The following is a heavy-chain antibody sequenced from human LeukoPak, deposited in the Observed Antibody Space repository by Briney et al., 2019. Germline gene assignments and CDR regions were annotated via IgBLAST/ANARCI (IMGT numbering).Heavy chain of an antibody. Sequence: SETLSLTCAVSGGSITSTNLWNWVRQPPGKGLEWIGQIHHSGSTNYNSSLKSRVTISVDKSNNQFSLKLRSVTAADTAVYYCARDGGGSDCWGQGTLVTVSS. CDR2: IHHSGST. CDR1: GGSITSTNL. V-gene: IGHV4-4*02. D-gene: IGHD2-15*01. J-gene: IGHJ4*02. CDR3: ARDGGGSDC.